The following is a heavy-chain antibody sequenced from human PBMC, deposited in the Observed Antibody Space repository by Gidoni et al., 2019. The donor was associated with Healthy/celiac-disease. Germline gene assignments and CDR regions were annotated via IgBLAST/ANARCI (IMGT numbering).Heavy chain of an antibody. CDR1: GFTLSSYA. J-gene: IGHJ6*02. Sequence: QVQLVESGGGVVQPGRYLRLSCAASGFTLSSYAVPWVRQAPGKGLEWVAVISYDGSNKYYADSVKGRFTISRDNSKNTLYLQMNSLRAEDTAVYYCARDQAYDFWSGYFYYYYYGMDVWGQGTTVTVSS. V-gene: IGHV3-30*04. D-gene: IGHD3-3*01. CDR3: ARDQAYDFWSGYFYYYYYGMDV. CDR2: ISYDGSNK.